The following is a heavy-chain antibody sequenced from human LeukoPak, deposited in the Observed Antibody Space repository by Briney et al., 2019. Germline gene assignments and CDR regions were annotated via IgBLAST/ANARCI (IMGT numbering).Heavy chain of an antibody. D-gene: IGHD4-11*01. CDR2: ISYDGSNK. CDR3: ARDLQENGMDV. J-gene: IGHJ6*02. V-gene: IGHV3-30-3*01. CDR1: GFTFSSYA. Sequence: GGSLRLSCAASGFTFSSYAMHWVRQAPGKGLEWVAVISYDGSNKYYADFVKGRFTISRDNSKNTLYLQMNSLRAEDTAVYYCARDLQENGMDVWGQGTTVTVSS.